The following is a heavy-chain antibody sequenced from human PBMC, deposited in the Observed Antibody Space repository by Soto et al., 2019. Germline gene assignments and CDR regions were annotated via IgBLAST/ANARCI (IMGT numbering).Heavy chain of an antibody. CDR2: IDSSSTYI. Sequence: EVQLVESGGGLVKPGGSLRLSCVTSGFTFSGYSMNWVRQAPGKGLEWVSSIDSSSTYILYADSVKGRFTISRDNAENSLSLQLNSLRAEDTAVYYCASHVGNSRIYDPWGQGTLVTVSA. CDR3: ASHVGNSRIYDP. V-gene: IGHV3-21*01. D-gene: IGHD3-3*02. J-gene: IGHJ5*02. CDR1: GFTFSGYS.